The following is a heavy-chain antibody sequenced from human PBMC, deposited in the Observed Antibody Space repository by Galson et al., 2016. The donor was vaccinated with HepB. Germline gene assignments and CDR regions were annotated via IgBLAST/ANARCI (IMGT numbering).Heavy chain of an antibody. CDR2: INPNSGGT. D-gene: IGHD4-11*01. Sequence: SVKVSCKASGYTFTGYYTHWVRQAPGQGLEWMGWINPNSGGTNYEQKFLGRVTMTRDTSINTAYMELSRLRSDDTAVYYCARAQHPYSINYFDSWGQGTLVTVSS. CDR1: GYTFTGYY. J-gene: IGHJ4*02. CDR3: ARAQHPYSINYFDS. V-gene: IGHV1-2*02.